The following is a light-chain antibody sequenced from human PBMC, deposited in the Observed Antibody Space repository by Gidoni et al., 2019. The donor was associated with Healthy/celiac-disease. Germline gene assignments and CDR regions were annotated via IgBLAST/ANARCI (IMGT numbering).Light chain of an antibody. J-gene: IGKJ5*01. V-gene: IGKV1-33*01. CDR3: QQYDNLPSSVSIT. CDR2: DAS. CDR1: QDISNY. Sequence: DIQMTQSPSSLSASVGDRVTITCQASQDISNYLNWYQKKPGKAPKLLIYDASNLETGVPSRFSGSGSGTDFTFTISSLQPEDIATYYCQQYDNLPSSVSITFGQGTRLEIK.